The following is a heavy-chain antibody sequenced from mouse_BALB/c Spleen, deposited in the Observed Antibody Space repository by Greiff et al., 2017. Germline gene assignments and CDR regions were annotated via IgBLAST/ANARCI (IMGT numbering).Heavy chain of an antibody. V-gene: IGHV14-3*02. Sequence: EVKLVESGAELVKPGASVKLSCTASGFNIKDTYMHWVKQRPEQGLEWIGRIDPANGNTKYDPKFQGKATITADTSSNTAYLQLSSLTSEDTAVYYCASITTATAYWGQGTLVTVSA. D-gene: IGHD1-2*01. CDR2: IDPANGNT. CDR1: GFNIKDTY. J-gene: IGHJ3*01. CDR3: ASITTATAY.